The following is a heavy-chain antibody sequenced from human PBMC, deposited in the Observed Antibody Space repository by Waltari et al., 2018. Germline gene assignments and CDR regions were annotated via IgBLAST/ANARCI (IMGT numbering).Heavy chain of an antibody. J-gene: IGHJ5*02. V-gene: IGHV1-69*01. CDR1: GGAFTTYA. CDR3: ATFCGNSNWFDP. Sequence: QVQLEQSGAEGKNPGSTLKDSRKTYGGAFTTYAISWVRQAPGQGLEWMGIIPISGTADYSQKFQGRITITADESTSTAYMELSGLKSDDTAVYYCATFCGNSNWFDPWGQGTLVTVSS. CDR2: IIPISGTA. D-gene: IGHD1-7*01.